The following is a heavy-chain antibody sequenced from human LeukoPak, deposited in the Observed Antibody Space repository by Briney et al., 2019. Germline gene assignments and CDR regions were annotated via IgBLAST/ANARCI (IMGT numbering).Heavy chain of an antibody. Sequence: SSETLSLTCTVSGGSISSYYWSWIRQPPGKGLEWIGYIYYSGSTNYNPSLKSRVTISVDTSKNQFSLKLSSVTAADTAVYYCARDLFGTAMGSYYYMDVWGKGTTVTVSS. CDR1: GGSISSYY. CDR3: ARDLFGTAMGSYYYMDV. V-gene: IGHV4-59*12. CDR2: IYYSGST. J-gene: IGHJ6*03. D-gene: IGHD5-18*01.